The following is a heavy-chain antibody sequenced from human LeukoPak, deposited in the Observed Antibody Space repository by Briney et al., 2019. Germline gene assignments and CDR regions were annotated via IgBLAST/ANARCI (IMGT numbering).Heavy chain of an antibody. V-gene: IGHV4-39*07. CDR2: IYYSGST. CDR1: GGSISSSSYY. CDR3: ARDTGFCSGGSCYHNYFDF. J-gene: IGHJ4*02. D-gene: IGHD2-15*01. Sequence: SETLSLTCTVSGGSISSSSYYWGWIRQPPGKGLEWIGSIYYSGSTYYNPSLKSRVTISVDTSKNQFSLKLSSVTAADTAVYYCARDTGFCSGGSCYHNYFDFWGQGTLVTVSS.